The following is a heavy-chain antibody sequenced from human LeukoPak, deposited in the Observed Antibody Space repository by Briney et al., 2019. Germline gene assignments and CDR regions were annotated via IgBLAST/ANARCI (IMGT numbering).Heavy chain of an antibody. D-gene: IGHD3-22*01. V-gene: IGHV1-2*02. Sequence: ASVKVSCKASGYTFTSYGISWVRQAPGQGLEWMGWINPNSGGTNYAQKFQGRVTMTRDTSISTAYMELSRLRSDDTAVYYCARAGTYYYDSSETAYFQHWGQGTLVTVSS. J-gene: IGHJ1*01. CDR1: GYTFTSYG. CDR3: ARAGTYYYDSSETAYFQH. CDR2: INPNSGGT.